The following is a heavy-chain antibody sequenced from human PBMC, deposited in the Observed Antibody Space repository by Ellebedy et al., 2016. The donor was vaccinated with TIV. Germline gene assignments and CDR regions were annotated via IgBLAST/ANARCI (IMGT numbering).Heavy chain of an antibody. Sequence: GESLKISXAGSGFTFSSYAMSWVRQAPGKGLEWVSAISGSGSDTYYADSVKGRFTISRDNSKNTLYLQMNSLRAEDTAVYYCAKGGGWLDFDYWGQGTLVTVSS. D-gene: IGHD6-19*01. J-gene: IGHJ4*02. CDR1: GFTFSSYA. V-gene: IGHV3-23*01. CDR2: ISGSGSDT. CDR3: AKGGGWLDFDY.